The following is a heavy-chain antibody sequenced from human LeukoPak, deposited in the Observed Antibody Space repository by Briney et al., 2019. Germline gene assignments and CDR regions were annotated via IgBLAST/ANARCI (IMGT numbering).Heavy chain of an antibody. V-gene: IGHV3-49*04. CDR3: FPWGITPTFDY. Sequence: GGSLRLSCAASGFTFSNAWMSWVRQAPGKGLEWVGFIRSKAYGGTTEYAASVKGRFTISRDDSKSIAYLQMNSLKTEDTAVYYCFPWGITPTFDYWGQGTLVTVSS. D-gene: IGHD3-16*01. CDR1: GFTFSNAW. CDR2: IRSKAYGGTT. J-gene: IGHJ4*02.